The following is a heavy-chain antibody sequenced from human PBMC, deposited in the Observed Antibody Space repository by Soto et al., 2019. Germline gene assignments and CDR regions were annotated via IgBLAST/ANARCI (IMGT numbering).Heavy chain of an antibody. V-gene: IGHV3-23*01. D-gene: IGHD3-22*01. CDR2: ISGSGGST. Sequence: GGSLRLSCASSGFTFNSYAMSWVLQAPGKGLEWVSAISGSGGSTYYADSVKGRFTISRDNSKNTLYLQMNSLRAEDTALYYCAKEHLPVSSSGYDFDSWGQGTLVTVSS. CDR1: GFTFNSYA. J-gene: IGHJ4*02. CDR3: AKEHLPVSSSGYDFDS.